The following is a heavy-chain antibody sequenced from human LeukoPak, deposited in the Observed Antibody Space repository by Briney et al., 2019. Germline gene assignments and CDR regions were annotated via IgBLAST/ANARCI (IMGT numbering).Heavy chain of an antibody. V-gene: IGHV4-38-2*01. Sequence: SETLSLTCAVSGYSISSGYYWGWIRQSPGKGLEWIGSIYHSGSTYYNPSLKSRVTISVDTSKNQFSLKLYSVTAADTAVYYCATDTTTVISNWFDPWGRGTLVTVSS. J-gene: IGHJ5*02. CDR3: ATDTTTVISNWFDP. CDR2: IYHSGST. D-gene: IGHD4-11*01. CDR1: GYSISSGYY.